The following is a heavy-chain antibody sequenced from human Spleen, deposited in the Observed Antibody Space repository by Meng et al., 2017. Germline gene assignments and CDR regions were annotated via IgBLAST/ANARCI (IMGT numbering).Heavy chain of an antibody. V-gene: IGHV4-4*02. J-gene: IGHJ1*01. CDR1: GDSITNHNW. D-gene: IGHD3-10*01. CDR2: IPHRGSS. Sequence: QEQLRESGPALVKPSETLSLTCAVSGDSITNHNWWAWVRQPPGKGLEWIGEIPHRGSSAYSPSLKSRVSMSIDTSKNQFSVKLTSVTAADTAVYYCLRGSGGSVWGQGTLVTVSS. CDR3: LRGSGGSV.